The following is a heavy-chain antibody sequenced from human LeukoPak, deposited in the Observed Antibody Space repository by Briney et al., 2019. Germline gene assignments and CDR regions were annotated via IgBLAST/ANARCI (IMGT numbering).Heavy chain of an antibody. Sequence: SETPSLTCAVYGGSFSGYYWSWIRQPPGKGLEWIGEINHSGSTNYNPSLKSRVTISVDTSKNQFSLKLSSVTAADTAVYYCAIPYCSGGSCYSAFDPWGQGTLVTVSS. CDR2: INHSGST. V-gene: IGHV4-34*01. D-gene: IGHD2-15*01. J-gene: IGHJ5*02. CDR3: AIPYCSGGSCYSAFDP. CDR1: GGSFSGYY.